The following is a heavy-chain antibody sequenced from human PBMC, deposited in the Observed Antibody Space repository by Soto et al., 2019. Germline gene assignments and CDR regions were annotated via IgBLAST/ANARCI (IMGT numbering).Heavy chain of an antibody. CDR2: ISTSGKSK. CDR3: ARYSGYGDYYFDY. CDR1: GFTFSDYY. J-gene: IGHJ4*02. V-gene: IGHV3-11*01. Sequence: QVQVVESGGGLVKPGGSLRLSCAASGFTFSDYYMSWIRQAPGKGLEWLSFISTSGKSKSYADSVKGRFTISRDNDKNSLSLQMNSMRAEDTAVYYCARYSGYGDYYFDYWGQGTLVTVSS. D-gene: IGHD5-12*01.